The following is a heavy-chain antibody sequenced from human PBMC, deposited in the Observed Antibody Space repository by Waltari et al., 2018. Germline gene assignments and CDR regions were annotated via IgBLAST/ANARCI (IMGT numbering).Heavy chain of an antibody. V-gene: IGHV4-34*01. J-gene: IGHJ2*01. Sequence: QVQLQQWGAGLLTPSEALSLTCAVYAVPFSAYYWRWIPQPPGKGLEWIGEINQSGSTNYNPSLKSRVTISVDTSKNQFSLKLSSVTAADTAVYYCVRGGVIAVAGNVWYFDLWGRGTLVTVSS. D-gene: IGHD6-19*01. CDR3: VRGGVIAVAGNVWYFDL. CDR1: AVPFSAYY. CDR2: INQSGST.